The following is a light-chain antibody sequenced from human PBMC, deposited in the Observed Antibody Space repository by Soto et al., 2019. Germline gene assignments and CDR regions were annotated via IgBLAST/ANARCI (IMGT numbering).Light chain of an antibody. V-gene: IGLV2-14*01. CDR2: DVS. J-gene: IGLJ1*01. Sequence: QSVLTQPASVSESPGQSITISCTGTSSDFGGYNYVSWYQQHPGKAPKVMIHDVSNRPSGVSNRFSGSKSGNTASLTISGLQAEDEADYYCSSYTSSSTLYVFGTGTKVTVL. CDR3: SSYTSSSTLYV. CDR1: SSDFGGYNY.